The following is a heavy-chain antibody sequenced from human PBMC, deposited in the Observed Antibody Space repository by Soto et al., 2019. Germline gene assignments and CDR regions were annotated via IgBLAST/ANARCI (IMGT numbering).Heavy chain of an antibody. J-gene: IGHJ4*02. CDR3: ARSYDTLTGYYRY. CDR2: IHDGGST. CDR1: GGSVSGYF. Sequence: SETLSLTCTVSGGSVSGYFWSWIRQPPGKGLEWIAYIHDGGSTNYNPSLKSRVTISIDTSKNQFSLKLSSVTAADTAVYYCARSYDTLTGYYRYWGQGTLVTVS. V-gene: IGHV4-59*08. D-gene: IGHD3-9*01.